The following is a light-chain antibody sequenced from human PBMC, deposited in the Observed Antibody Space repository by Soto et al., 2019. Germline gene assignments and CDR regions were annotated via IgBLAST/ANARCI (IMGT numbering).Light chain of an antibody. CDR2: GAS. J-gene: IGKJ5*01. CDR1: QTVSSSY. CDR3: QQRDSWPIT. Sequence: ENLLTQYPGTLSLSPGERATLSCRASQTVSSSYLVWYQQKPGQAPRLLIYGASNRATGIPARFSGSGSGTDFTLTINSMEPDDFEVYYCQQRDSWPITFGQGTRLEIK. V-gene: IGKV3D-20*02.